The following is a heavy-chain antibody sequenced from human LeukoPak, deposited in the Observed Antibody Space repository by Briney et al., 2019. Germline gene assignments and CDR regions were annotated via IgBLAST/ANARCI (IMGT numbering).Heavy chain of an antibody. J-gene: IGHJ4*02. Sequence: GGSLRLSCAASGFTVSSNYMSWVRQAPGKGLEWVSSIDSSSSYIYYADSVKGRFTISRDDAKNSLYLQMNSLRAEDTAVYYCAREEVSSSATFEYWGQGTLVTVSS. D-gene: IGHD3-22*01. CDR3: AREEVSSSATFEY. V-gene: IGHV3-21*04. CDR1: GFTVSSNY. CDR2: IDSSSSYI.